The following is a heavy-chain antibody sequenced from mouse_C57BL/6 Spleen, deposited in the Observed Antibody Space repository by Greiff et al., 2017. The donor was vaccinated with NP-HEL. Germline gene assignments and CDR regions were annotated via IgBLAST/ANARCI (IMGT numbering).Heavy chain of an antibody. V-gene: IGHV5-16*01. CDR2: INYDGSST. J-gene: IGHJ1*03. CDR3: ARGANYYGSSPSYWYFDV. Sequence: EVHLVESEGGLVQPGSSMKLSCTASGFTFSDYYMAWVRQVPEKGLEWVANINYDGSSTYYLDSLKSRYIISRDNAKNILYLQMSSLKSEDTATYYCARGANYYGSSPSYWYFDVWGTGTTVTVSS. CDR1: GFTFSDYY. D-gene: IGHD1-1*01.